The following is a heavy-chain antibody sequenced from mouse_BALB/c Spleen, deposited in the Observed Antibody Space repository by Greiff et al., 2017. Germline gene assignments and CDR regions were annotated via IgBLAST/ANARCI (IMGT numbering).Heavy chain of an antibody. D-gene: IGHD2-12*01. CDR3: ARSYDEDYYAMDY. J-gene: IGHJ4*01. V-gene: IGHV2-6-7*01. Sequence: VKLMESGPGLVAPSQSLSITCTVSGFSLTGYGVNWVRQPPGKGLEWLGMIWGDGSTDYNSALKSRLCISKDNSKSQVFLKMNSLQTDDTARYYCARSYDEDYYAMDYWGQGTSVTVSS. CDR1: GFSLTGYG. CDR2: IWGDGST.